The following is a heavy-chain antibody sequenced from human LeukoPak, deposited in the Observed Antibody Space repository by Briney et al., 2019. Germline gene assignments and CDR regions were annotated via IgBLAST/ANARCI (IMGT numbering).Heavy chain of an antibody. D-gene: IGHD3-9*01. CDR1: GGSISSGSYY. Sequence: SETLSLTCTVSGGSISSGSYYWSWIRQPAWKGLEWIGRIYTSGSTNYNPSLKSRVTISVDTSKNQFSLKLSSVTAADTAVYYCATEGGNYDILTGYGTFDYWGQGTLVTVSS. CDR2: IYTSGST. J-gene: IGHJ4*02. V-gene: IGHV4-61*02. CDR3: ATEGGNYDILTGYGTFDY.